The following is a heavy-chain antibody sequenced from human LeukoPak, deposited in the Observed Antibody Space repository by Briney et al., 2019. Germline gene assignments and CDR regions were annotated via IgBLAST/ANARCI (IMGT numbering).Heavy chain of an antibody. J-gene: IGHJ3*02. CDR3: TRHNYDRSGYGAFDS. V-gene: IGHV3-73*01. D-gene: IGHD3-22*01. CDR1: GFNYSGSD. CDR2: LQSKTNNYSK. Sequence: SGGSLRLSCAASGFNYSGSDIHWVRQASGKGLEWVGHLQSKTNNYSKADAATVKGSFTISRDDTKNTAYIQMNSLKTEDTAVYYCTRHNYDRSGYGAFDSWGPGTMVTVSS.